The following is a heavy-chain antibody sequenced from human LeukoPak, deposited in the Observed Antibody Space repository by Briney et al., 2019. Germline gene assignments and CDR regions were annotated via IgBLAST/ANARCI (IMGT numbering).Heavy chain of an antibody. CDR2: IGPTGSDR. J-gene: IGHJ4*02. V-gene: IGHV3-21*06. Sequence: GGSLRLSCTASGLTFSTSGFNWVRQAPGKGLEWVASIGPTGSDRYHADSIKGRFTSSRDNANNFLYLQMNSLRAEDTAVYYCATETNGRHYDYWGQGTLLTVSS. CDR3: ATETNGRHYDY. D-gene: IGHD1-14*01. CDR1: GLTFSTSG.